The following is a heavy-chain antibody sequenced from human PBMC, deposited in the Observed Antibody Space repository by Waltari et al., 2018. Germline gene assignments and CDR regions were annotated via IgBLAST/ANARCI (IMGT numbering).Heavy chain of an antibody. J-gene: IGHJ3*02. CDR3: ARDPEDDSSGYYSNDAFDI. D-gene: IGHD3-22*01. V-gene: IGHV1-69*12. Sequence: QVQLVQSGAEVKKPGASVKVCCKASGGNFNSYANSWGRQGPGQGLEWMGGIIPIFGTANYAQKFQGRVTITADESTSTAYMELSSLRSEDTAVYYCARDPEDDSSGYYSNDAFDIWGQGTMVTVSS. CDR2: IIPIFGTA. CDR1: GGNFNSYA.